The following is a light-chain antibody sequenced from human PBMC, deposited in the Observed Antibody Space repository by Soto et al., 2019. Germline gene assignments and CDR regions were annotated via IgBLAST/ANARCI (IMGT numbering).Light chain of an antibody. Sequence: ELVMTQSPATLSVSLGERATLSCRASQSVRSSLAWYQQKPGQAPRLLIYDASTRAPGIPARFSGSGSGTELTLTISSLQSDDFAVYHCQQYNNWPPTFGHGTRLEIK. J-gene: IGKJ5*01. CDR3: QQYNNWPPT. CDR2: DAS. V-gene: IGKV3-15*01. CDR1: QSVRSS.